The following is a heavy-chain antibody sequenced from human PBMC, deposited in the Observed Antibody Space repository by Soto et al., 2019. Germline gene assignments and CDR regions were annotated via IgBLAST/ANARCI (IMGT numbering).Heavy chain of an antibody. Sequence: EVQLVESGGGLVKPGGSLRLSCAASGFTFTRYSMNWVRQAPGKGLEWVSSISSTTNYIYYADSMKGRFTVSRDDAKNSLYLQMNSLRAEDTAVYYCARGCSSASCYYYWGQGTLVTVSS. J-gene: IGHJ4*02. CDR1: GFTFTRYS. V-gene: IGHV3-21*01. CDR2: ISSTTNYI. D-gene: IGHD2-2*01. CDR3: ARGCSSASCYYY.